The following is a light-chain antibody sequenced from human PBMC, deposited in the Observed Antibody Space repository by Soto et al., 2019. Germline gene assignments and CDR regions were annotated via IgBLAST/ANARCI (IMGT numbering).Light chain of an antibody. CDR2: DAS. Sequence: EIVLTQSPATLSLSPGEGATLSCRASQSISSYLAWYQQKPGQAPRLLIYDASNRATGIPARFSGSGSGTDFTLTISTLESADFAVYYCQQRSNWPWMFGQGTKVEIK. J-gene: IGKJ1*01. CDR3: QQRSNWPWM. CDR1: QSISSY. V-gene: IGKV3-11*01.